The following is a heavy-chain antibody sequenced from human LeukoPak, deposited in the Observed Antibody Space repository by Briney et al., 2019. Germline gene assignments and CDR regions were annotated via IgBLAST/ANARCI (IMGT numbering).Heavy chain of an antibody. CDR2: ISGSGGGT. CDR1: GFTVSSNY. Sequence: PGGSLRLSCAASGFTVSSNYMSWVRQAPGKGLEWVSGISGSGGGTYYADSVKGRFTISRDNSKNTLYLQMNSLRAEDTAVYYCAKGSSSSWYYFDYWGQGTLVTVSS. CDR3: AKGSSSSWYYFDY. J-gene: IGHJ4*02. D-gene: IGHD6-13*01. V-gene: IGHV3-23*01.